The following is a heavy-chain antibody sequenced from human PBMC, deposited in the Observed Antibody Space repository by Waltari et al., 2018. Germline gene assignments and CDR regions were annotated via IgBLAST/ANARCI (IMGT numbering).Heavy chain of an antibody. Sequence: EVHLVESGGGLVKPGGSLRLSCAASGFTFDNAWMSWVRQAPGKGLEWLGRIKSKTDGGTTDYAAPVKVRFTISRDDSKNTVDLQMNSLKTEDTAVYYCARGNSSSWYSWYYGMDVWGQGTTVTVSS. D-gene: IGHD6-13*01. CDR3: ARGNSSSWYSWYYGMDV. CDR1: GFTFDNAW. V-gene: IGHV3-15*01. J-gene: IGHJ6*02. CDR2: IKSKTDGGTT.